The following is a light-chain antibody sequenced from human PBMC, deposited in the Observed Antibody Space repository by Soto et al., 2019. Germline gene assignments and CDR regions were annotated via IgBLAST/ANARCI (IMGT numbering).Light chain of an antibody. Sequence: AIRMTQSPSSLSASTGDRVTITCRASQGISSYLAWYQQKPGKAPKLLIYAASTLQSGVPSRFSCSGSGTDFTLTISCLQSEDFETYYCQQYYSYPLTFGGGPKVEIK. CDR2: AAS. V-gene: IGKV1-8*01. CDR1: QGISSY. CDR3: QQYYSYPLT. J-gene: IGKJ4*02.